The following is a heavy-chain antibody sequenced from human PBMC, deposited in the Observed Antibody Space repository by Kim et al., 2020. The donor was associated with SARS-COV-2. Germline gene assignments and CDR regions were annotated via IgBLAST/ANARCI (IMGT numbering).Heavy chain of an antibody. CDR2: IIPVVNIV. CDR3: AREDYGGNFRVRYFDH. CDR1: GNTFITHA. V-gene: IGHV1-69*04. D-gene: IGHD4-17*01. Sequence: SVKVSCKASGNTFITHAISWVRQAPGQGLEWMGRIIPVVNIVDYAQKFQGRVTITADKSTTTAYMELGSLRSEDTAVYYCAREDYGGNFRVRYFDHWGQGTLVTVPP. J-gene: IGHJ4*02.